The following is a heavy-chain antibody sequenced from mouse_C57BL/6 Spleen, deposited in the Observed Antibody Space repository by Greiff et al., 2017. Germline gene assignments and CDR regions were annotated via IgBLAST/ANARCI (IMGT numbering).Heavy chain of an antibody. Sequence: VQLQQPGAELVKPGASVKLSCKASGYTFTSYWVHWVRQRPGQGLEWIGMIHPNSGSTNYNEKFKGKATLTVDKSSSTAYMQLSSLTSEDSAVYYCARGLLGNSYVGDYFGCWGQGTTLTVSS. CDR2: IHPNSGST. J-gene: IGHJ2*01. D-gene: IGHD1-1*01. V-gene: IGHV1-64*01. CDR3: ARGLLGNSYVGDYFGC. CDR1: GYTFTSYW.